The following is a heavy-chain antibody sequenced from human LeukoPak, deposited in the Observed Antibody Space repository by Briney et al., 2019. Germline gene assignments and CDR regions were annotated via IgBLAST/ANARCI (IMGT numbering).Heavy chain of an antibody. Sequence: GASVKVSCKASGYTFTSYDINWVRQATGQGLEWMGWMNPNSGNTGYAQKFQARLTITRDTSISAAYMELSSLTSDDTAVYFCARGLPLGFCTYGVCYPPKHLDFWGQGTLVTVSS. V-gene: IGHV1-8*03. D-gene: IGHD2-8*01. CDR1: GYTFTSYD. CDR3: ARGLPLGFCTYGVCYPPKHLDF. CDR2: MNPNSGNT. J-gene: IGHJ4*02.